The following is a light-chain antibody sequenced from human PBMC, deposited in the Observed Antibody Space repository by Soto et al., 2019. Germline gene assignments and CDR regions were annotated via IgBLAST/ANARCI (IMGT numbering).Light chain of an antibody. J-gene: IGKJ4*01. Sequence: EIVLTQSPDTRSLSPCERSTVSCRASQSYLAWYQQKPGQAPRLLIYGASSRATGIPDRFSGSRSGAEFTLTINSLQSEDFAVYYCQPYNNWPLTFGGGTKVDIK. CDR3: QPYNNWPLT. CDR1: QSY. CDR2: GAS. V-gene: IGKV3D-15*01.